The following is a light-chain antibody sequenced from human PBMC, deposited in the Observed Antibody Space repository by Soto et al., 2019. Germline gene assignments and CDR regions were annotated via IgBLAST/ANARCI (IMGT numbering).Light chain of an antibody. V-gene: IGKV1-12*01. CDR1: QDISTW. CDR2: TAS. J-gene: IGKJ2*02. Sequence: DIQMTQSPSFVSASVGDRVTITCRASQDISTWLAWYQQKPGRAPNLLIYTASTLHSGVPSRFSGSGSGTDFTLTISSLQAEDFATYYCQQANRFPCTFGQGTKLEIK. CDR3: QQANRFPCT.